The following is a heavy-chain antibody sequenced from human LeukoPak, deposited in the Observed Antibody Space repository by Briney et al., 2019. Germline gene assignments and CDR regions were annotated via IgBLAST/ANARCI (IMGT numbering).Heavy chain of an antibody. J-gene: IGHJ4*02. CDR3: AKDYCSSTSCPQKD. CDR1: GFTFTDHP. CDR2: IGGDGIA. V-gene: IGHV3-69-1*02. D-gene: IGHD2-2*01. Sequence: KSGGSLRLSCVASGFTFTDHPMNWVRQAPGKGLEWISYIGGDGIAFYADSVKGRFTASKDDARKSMYLQMNSLRVEDTAIYYCAKDYCSSTSCPQKDWGQGTLVTVSS.